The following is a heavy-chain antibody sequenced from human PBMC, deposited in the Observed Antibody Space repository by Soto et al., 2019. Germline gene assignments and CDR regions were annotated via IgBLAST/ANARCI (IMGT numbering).Heavy chain of an antibody. J-gene: IGHJ4*02. CDR3: AGEYSSGWVDY. CDR2: INHSGST. CDR1: GGSFSGYY. D-gene: IGHD6-19*01. Sequence: SETLSLTCAVYGGSFSGYYWSWIRQPPGKGLEWIGEINHSGSTNYNPSLKSRVTISVDTSKNQSSLKLSSVTAADTAVYYCAGEYSSGWVDYWGQGTLVTVSS. V-gene: IGHV4-34*01.